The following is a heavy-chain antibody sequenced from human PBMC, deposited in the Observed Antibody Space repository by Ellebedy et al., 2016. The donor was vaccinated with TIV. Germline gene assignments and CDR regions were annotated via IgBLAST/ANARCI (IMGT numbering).Heavy chain of an antibody. J-gene: IGHJ5*02. CDR2: IYHSGST. V-gene: IGHV4-39*01. CDR1: GGSLSSSSSY. CDR3: ARWFGELLYVRWFDP. D-gene: IGHD3-10*01. Sequence: SETLSLTCIVSGGSLSSSSSYWAWIRQPPGKGLEWIGSIYHSGSTYYTPSLKSRVTISVDTSKNQFSLKLTPVTAADTAEYYCARWFGELLYVRWFDPWGQGTLVTVSS.